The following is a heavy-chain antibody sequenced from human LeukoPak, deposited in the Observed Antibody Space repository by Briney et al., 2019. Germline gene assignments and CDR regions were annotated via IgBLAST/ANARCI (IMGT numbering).Heavy chain of an antibody. D-gene: IGHD4-17*01. CDR1: GFTFSSYS. Sequence: GGSLRLSCAASGFTFSSYSMNWVRQAPGKGLEWVSSISSSSSYIYYADSVKGRFTISRDNAKNSLYLQMNSLRAEDTAVYYCAKFDYAYAADLWGRGTLVTVSS. J-gene: IGHJ2*01. V-gene: IGHV3-21*04. CDR2: ISSSSSYI. CDR3: AKFDYAYAADL.